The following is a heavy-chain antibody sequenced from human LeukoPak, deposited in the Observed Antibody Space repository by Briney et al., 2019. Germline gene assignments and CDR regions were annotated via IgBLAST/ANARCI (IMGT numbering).Heavy chain of an antibody. V-gene: IGHV1-2*02. D-gene: IGHD6-13*01. CDR2: INPNSGGT. Sequence: GAPVTVSCKASGYTFTGYYMHWVRQAPGQGLEWMGWINPNSGGTNYARKFQGRVTMTRDTSISTAYMELSRLRSDDTAVYYCARVGYSSSWYPPDFDYWGQGTLVTVSS. J-gene: IGHJ4*02. CDR1: GYTFTGYY. CDR3: ARVGYSSSWYPPDFDY.